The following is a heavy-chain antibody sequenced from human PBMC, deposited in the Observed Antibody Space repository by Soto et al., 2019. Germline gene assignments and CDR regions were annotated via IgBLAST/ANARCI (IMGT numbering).Heavy chain of an antibody. CDR3: ARGVGAVTTIFDY. CDR1: GGTFSSYT. J-gene: IGHJ4*02. CDR2: IIPIPGIA. V-gene: IGHV1-69*02. D-gene: IGHD4-4*01. Sequence: SVKVSCKASGGTFSSYTISWVRQAPGQGLEWMGRIIPIPGIANYAQKFQGRVTITADKSTSTAYMELSSLRSEDTAVYYCARGVGAVTTIFDYWGQGTLVTVSS.